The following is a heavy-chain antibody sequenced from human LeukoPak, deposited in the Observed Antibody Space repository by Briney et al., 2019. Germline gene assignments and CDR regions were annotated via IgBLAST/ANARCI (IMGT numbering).Heavy chain of an antibody. V-gene: IGHV1-18*01. CDR2: INGYNGNT. D-gene: IGHD3-9*01. CDR3: ARLHDSLIGYRLGKKAYFDY. CDR1: GYMFSTYG. J-gene: IGHJ4*02. Sequence: ASVKVSCKASGYMFSTYGLIWVRQAPGQGLEWMGWINGYNGNTKYEDKFQGRVTVTTDTSTSTVYMEMRSLRSDDTAVYYCARLHDSLIGYRLGKKAYFDYWGQGTLVTASS.